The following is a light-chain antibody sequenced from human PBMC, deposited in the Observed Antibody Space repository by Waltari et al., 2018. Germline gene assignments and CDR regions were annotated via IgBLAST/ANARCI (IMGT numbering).Light chain of an antibody. J-gene: IGLJ2*01. CDR1: SSDVGVDDS. CDR2: DVN. Sequence: QSALTQPASVSGSPGQSITISCTGSSSDVGVDDSVSWYEDHPGQAPKVIIYDVNKRPSGVSDRFSGSKSGNTASLTISGLQAEDEATFYCSSQSTKNGVIFGGGTKVTVL. CDR3: SSQSTKNGVI. V-gene: IGLV2-14*03.